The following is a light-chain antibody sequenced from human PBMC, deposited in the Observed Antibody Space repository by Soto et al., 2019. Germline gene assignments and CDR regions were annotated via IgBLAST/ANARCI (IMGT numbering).Light chain of an antibody. CDR1: QSVSSSF. Sequence: ESVLTQSPGTLSWSPGERATLSCRASQSVSSSFLAWYQLKPGQAPRLLIYGASSRATGIPDRFSGSGSGTDFTLTISRLEPEDFAVYYCQQYDSSPWTFGQGTKVEIK. CDR2: GAS. V-gene: IGKV3-20*01. CDR3: QQYDSSPWT. J-gene: IGKJ1*01.